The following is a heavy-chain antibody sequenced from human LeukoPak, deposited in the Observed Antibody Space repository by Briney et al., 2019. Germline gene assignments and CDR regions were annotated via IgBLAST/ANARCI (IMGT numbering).Heavy chain of an antibody. V-gene: IGHV3-23*01. CDR1: GFTFSSYA. D-gene: IGHD6-19*01. CDR3: AKNQGQWLVPVDY. CDR2: MSGSGGST. J-gene: IGHJ4*02. Sequence: GGSLRLSCAASGFTFSSYAMSWGRQAPGKGLEWVSSMSGSGGSTYYADSVKGRFTISRDNSKNTLYLQMNNLRAEDTALYYCAKNQGQWLVPVDYWGQRTLVTGSS.